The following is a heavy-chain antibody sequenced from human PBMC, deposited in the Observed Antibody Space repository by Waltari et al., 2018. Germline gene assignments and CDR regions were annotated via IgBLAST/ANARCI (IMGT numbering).Heavy chain of an antibody. Sequence: EVQLVESGGGLIQPGGSLRLSRAVLGLTDGKNPMSWVRQAQGKGLGWVSVIYSGGSTYYADSVKGRFTISRDSSENTVYLQMSSLRAEDTALYYCARLDFWTGSYYWGQGTLVTVSS. V-gene: IGHV3-53*01. CDR1: GLTDGKNP. CDR3: ARLDFWTGSYY. J-gene: IGHJ4*02. D-gene: IGHD3-3*01. CDR2: IYSGGST.